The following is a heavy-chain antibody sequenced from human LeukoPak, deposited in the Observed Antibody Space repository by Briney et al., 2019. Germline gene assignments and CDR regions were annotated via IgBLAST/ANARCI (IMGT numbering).Heavy chain of an antibody. V-gene: IGHV3-23*01. Sequence: GGSLRLSSAASGFTFTSDAMSWGRQAPGEGLGWVSGIFIHGGEPYKAESAKGRFTTSRDNSKSTPYLHMNSLRDDDTPVYYCANNAGRILRSLDYWGQGTLVTVSS. CDR3: ANNAGRILRSLDY. CDR1: GFTFTSDA. D-gene: IGHD1-14*01. CDR2: IFIHGGEP. J-gene: IGHJ4*02.